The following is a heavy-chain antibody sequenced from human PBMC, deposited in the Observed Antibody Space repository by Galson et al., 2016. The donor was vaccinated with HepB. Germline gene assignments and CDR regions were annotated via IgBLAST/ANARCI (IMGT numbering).Heavy chain of an antibody. CDR2: INAGNGNT. J-gene: IGHJ3*02. V-gene: IGHV1-3*01. Sequence: SVKVSCKASGYTFTNYAMHWVRQAPGQRLEWMGWINAGNGNTKYSQNFQGRVTITRDTSASTAYMELSSLRSEDTAVYYCAMGIYDRGAFDIWGQGTMVTVSS. CDR1: GYTFTNYA. D-gene: IGHD3-22*01. CDR3: AMGIYDRGAFDI.